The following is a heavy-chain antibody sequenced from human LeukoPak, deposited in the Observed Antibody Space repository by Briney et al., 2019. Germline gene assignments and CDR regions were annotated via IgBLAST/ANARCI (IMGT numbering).Heavy chain of an antibody. J-gene: IGHJ4*02. D-gene: IGHD2/OR15-2a*01. CDR2: INSDGSWS. V-gene: IGHV3-74*01. CDR1: GFTFSSYA. CDR3: VSFYETY. Sequence: GGSLRLSCAASGFTFSSYAMHWVRQAPGKGLVWVSHINSDGSWSSYADSVKGRFTISKDNAKNTVYLQMNSLRAEDTAVYYCVSFYETYWGRGTLVTVSS.